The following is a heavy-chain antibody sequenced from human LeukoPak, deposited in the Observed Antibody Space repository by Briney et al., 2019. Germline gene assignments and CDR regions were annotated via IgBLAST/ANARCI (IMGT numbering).Heavy chain of an antibody. CDR3: AKRPTTSYSDY. V-gene: IGHV3-23*01. D-gene: IGHD4-17*01. J-gene: IGHJ4*02. CDR2: ISGSGGST. Sequence: GGSLRLSCAASGFTFSNYAMSWVRQAPGKGLEWVSAISGSGGSTYYADSVKGRFTISRDNSMNTLYLQMNSLRGEDTAVYYCAKRPTTSYSDYWGQGTLVTVSS. CDR1: GFTFSNYA.